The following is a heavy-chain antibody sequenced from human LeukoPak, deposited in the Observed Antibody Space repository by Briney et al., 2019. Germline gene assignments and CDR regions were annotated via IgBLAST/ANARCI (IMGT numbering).Heavy chain of an antibody. CDR3: AKARAYSYGLGAFDI. D-gene: IGHD5-18*01. CDR2: ISDSGGST. CDR1: GCTLSSYA. Sequence: GGSLTLSCAASGCTLSSYALSWVRQAPGKGLEWVSCISDSGGSTYYTDFVKGRLTIISDNSKKMLYLQMNRLRHEDTAGYYCAKARAYSYGLGAFDIWCRGKMAIVSS. J-gene: IGHJ3*02. V-gene: IGHV3-23*01.